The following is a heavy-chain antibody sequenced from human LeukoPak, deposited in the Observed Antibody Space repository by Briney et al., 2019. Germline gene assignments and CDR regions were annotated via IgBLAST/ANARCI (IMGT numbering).Heavy chain of an antibody. CDR3: ARVNGYNTWFDP. Sequence: GGSLRLSCAASGFTFSSYWMHWVRQAPGKGLEWVSVIYSGGSTYYADSVKGRFTISRDNSKNTLYLQMNSLRAEDTAVYYCARVNGYNTWFDPWGQGTLVTVSS. CDR1: GFTFSSYW. J-gene: IGHJ5*02. V-gene: IGHV3-66*01. CDR2: IYSGGST. D-gene: IGHD1-1*01.